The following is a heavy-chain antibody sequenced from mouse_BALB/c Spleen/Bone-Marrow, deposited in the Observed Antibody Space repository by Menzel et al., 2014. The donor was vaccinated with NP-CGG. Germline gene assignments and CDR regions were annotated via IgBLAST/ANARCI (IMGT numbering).Heavy chain of an antibody. D-gene: IGHD2-3*01. CDR3: ARLGYYGWFAY. J-gene: IGHJ3*01. Sequence: EVKLVESGGGLVQPGGSLKLSCAASGFDFSSYWMSWVRQAPGKGLEWIGEINPDSNTINYTPSLKDKFIISRDNGKNSPYLQMSKVRSEDTALYYCARLGYYGWFAYWGQGTLVTVSA. CDR1: GFDFSSYW. V-gene: IGHV4-1*02. CDR2: INPDSNTI.